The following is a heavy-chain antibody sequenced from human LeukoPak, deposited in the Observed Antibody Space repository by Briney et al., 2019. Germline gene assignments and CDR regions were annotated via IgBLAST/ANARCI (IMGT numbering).Heavy chain of an antibody. CDR3: ARGWRVVPADGGWFDP. Sequence: SETLSLTCAVYGGSFSGYYWSWIRQPPGKGLEWIGEINHSGSTNYNPSLKSRVTISVDTSKNQFSLKLSSVTAADTAVYYCARGWRVVPADGGWFDPWGQGTLVTVSS. J-gene: IGHJ5*02. CDR2: INHSGST. V-gene: IGHV4-34*01. CDR1: GGSFSGYY. D-gene: IGHD2-2*01.